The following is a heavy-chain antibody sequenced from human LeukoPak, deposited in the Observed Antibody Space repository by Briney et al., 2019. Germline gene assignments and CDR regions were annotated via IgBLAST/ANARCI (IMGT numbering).Heavy chain of an antibody. Sequence: GGSLRLSCAASGFTFSSYAMSWVRQAPGKGLEWVSAISGSGGSTYYADSVKGRFTISRDNSKNTLYLQMNSLRAEDTAIYYCAKDPNSSGGEYFDYWGQGTLVTVSS. CDR3: AKDPNSSGGEYFDY. V-gene: IGHV3-23*01. J-gene: IGHJ4*02. CDR1: GFTFSSYA. CDR2: ISGSGGST. D-gene: IGHD6-25*01.